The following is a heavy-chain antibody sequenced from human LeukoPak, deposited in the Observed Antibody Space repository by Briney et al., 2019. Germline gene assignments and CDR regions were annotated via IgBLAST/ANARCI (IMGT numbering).Heavy chain of an antibody. V-gene: IGHV3-7*01. CDR3: ARERDDILTGYNFDY. CDR2: IKQDGSEK. CDR1: GFTFSRYW. J-gene: IGHJ4*02. D-gene: IGHD3-9*01. Sequence: GGSPRLSCAASGFTFSRYWMSWVRQAPGKGLEWEAKIKQDGSEKYYVDSVKVRFTISRDNAKNSLYLQMNSLRAEDTAVYYCARERDDILTGYNFDYWGQGTLVTVSS.